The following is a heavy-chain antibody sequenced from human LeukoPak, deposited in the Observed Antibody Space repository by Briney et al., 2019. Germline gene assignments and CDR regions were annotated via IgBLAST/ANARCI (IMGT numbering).Heavy chain of an antibody. V-gene: IGHV4-39*01. CDR1: GGSISSGGYY. Sequence: SETLSLTCTVSGGSISSGGYYWSWIRQPPGKGLEWIGSIYYSGSTFYNPSLQSRVTISVDTSKNQFSLRLSSVSAADTAVYYCARLDYDFWSGNHDYWGQGTLVTVSS. J-gene: IGHJ4*02. D-gene: IGHD3-3*01. CDR3: ARLDYDFWSGNHDY. CDR2: IYYSGST.